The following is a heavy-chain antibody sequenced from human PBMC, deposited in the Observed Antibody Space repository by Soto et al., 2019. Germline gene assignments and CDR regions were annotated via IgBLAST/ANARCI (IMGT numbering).Heavy chain of an antibody. CDR1: GFLFNTYC. CDR2: IKSDGSST. Sequence: EVQLVEAGGGLVQPGGSLRLSCAASGFLFNTYCMFWVRQAPRKGLLWVSRIKSDGSSTNYADSVKGRFTISRDNAKNTLYLQMTSLIAEDTAVYYCAIGGGDYNYLDYWGQGILVTVSS. J-gene: IGHJ4*02. V-gene: IGHV3-74*01. D-gene: IGHD3-9*01. CDR3: AIGGGDYNYLDY.